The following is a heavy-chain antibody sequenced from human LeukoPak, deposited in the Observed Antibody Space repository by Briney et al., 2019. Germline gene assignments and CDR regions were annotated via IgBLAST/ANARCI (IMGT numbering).Heavy chain of an antibody. CDR3: ARGEGWHCSGSDCFTHWFDP. Sequence: GESLRLSCAASGFTFGTYWMHWVRQVPGKGLVWVSRINTDGSSTTYADSVKGRFTISRDNAKNTLYLQMNSLRVEDTAVYYCARGEGWHCSGSDCFTHWFDPWGQGALVTVSS. CDR2: INTDGSST. CDR1: GFTFGTYW. D-gene: IGHD2-2*02. J-gene: IGHJ5*02. V-gene: IGHV3-74*01.